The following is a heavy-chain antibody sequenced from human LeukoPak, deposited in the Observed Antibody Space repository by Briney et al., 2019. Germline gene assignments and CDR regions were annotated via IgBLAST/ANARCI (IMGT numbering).Heavy chain of an antibody. CDR1: GFTFSSYA. D-gene: IGHD3-10*01. CDR2: ISSNGGST. Sequence: GGSLRLSCAASGFTFSSYAMHWVRQTPGKALEYVSAISSNGGSTYYANSVKGRFTISRDNSKNTLYLQMGSLRAEDMAVYYCARGGVRGVISDAFDIWGQGTMVTVSS. CDR3: ARGGVRGVISDAFDI. V-gene: IGHV3-64*01. J-gene: IGHJ3*02.